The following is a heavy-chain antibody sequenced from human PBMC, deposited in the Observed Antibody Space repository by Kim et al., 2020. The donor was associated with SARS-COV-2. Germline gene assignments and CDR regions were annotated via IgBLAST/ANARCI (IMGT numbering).Heavy chain of an antibody. CDR3: AKVTWSHTSFGVVIEVYAFEI. V-gene: IGHV3-9*01. CDR1: GFTFGDYA. CDR2: ISWNSGSI. D-gene: IGHD3-3*01. Sequence: GGSLRLSCAASGFTFGDYAMHWVRQAPGKGLEWVSGISWNSGSIGYADSVKGRFTISRDNAKNSLYLQMNSLRAEDTALYYCAKVTWSHTSFGVVIEVYAFEIWGQERMVTVSS. J-gene: IGHJ3*02.